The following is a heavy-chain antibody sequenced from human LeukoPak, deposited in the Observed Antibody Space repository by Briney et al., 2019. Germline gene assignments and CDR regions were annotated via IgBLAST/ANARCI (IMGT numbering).Heavy chain of an antibody. CDR3: ARLPTRSGYSDY. V-gene: IGHV4-39*01. Sequence: SETLSLTCTVSGGSISSSNYYWGWIRQPPGKGLEWIGSIYYSGSTYYNPSLKSRVTISVDTSKKQFSLKLSSVTAADTAVYYCARLPTRSGYSDYWGQGTLVTVSS. D-gene: IGHD3-3*01. CDR1: GGSISSSNYY. J-gene: IGHJ4*02. CDR2: IYYSGST.